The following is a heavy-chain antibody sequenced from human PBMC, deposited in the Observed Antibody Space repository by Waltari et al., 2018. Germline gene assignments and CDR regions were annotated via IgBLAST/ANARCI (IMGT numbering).Heavy chain of an antibody. J-gene: IGHJ4*02. D-gene: IGHD6-13*01. Sequence: EVQLVESGGGLVQPGGSLRLSCAASGFTFSNNWMTWVGKAPGKGLEWVANISQDGSEKYSVASVKGRFTISRDNAKNSLYLQLNSLRADDTAVYYCTRGGDDSSWYWRNWGQGTLVTVSS. V-gene: IGHV3-7*01. CDR1: GFTFSNNW. CDR3: TRGGDDSSWYWRN. CDR2: ISQDGSEK.